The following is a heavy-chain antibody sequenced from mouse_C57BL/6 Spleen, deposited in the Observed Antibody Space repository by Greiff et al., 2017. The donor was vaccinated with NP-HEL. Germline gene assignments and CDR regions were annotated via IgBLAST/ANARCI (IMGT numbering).Heavy chain of an antibody. CDR2: ISSGGSYT. CDR1: GFTFSSYG. Sequence: EVKVVESGGDLVKPGGSLKLSCAASGFTFSSYGMSWVRQTPDKRLEWVATISSGGSYTYYPDSVKGRFTISRDNAKTPLYLQMSSLKSYDTAMYYCARAAQPYYFDYWCPGTTLTVSS. D-gene: IGHD3-2*02. J-gene: IGHJ2*01. V-gene: IGHV5-6*01. CDR3: ARAAQPYYFDY.